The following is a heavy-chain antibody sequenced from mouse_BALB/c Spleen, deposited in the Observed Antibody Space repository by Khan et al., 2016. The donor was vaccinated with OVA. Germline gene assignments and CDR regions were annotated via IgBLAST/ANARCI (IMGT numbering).Heavy chain of an antibody. CDR2: IWSDGST. J-gene: IGHJ4*01. CDR1: GFSLTSYG. CDR3: ARWFDGYYYLDAMDY. Sequence: QVQLKQSGPGLVAPSQSLSITCTVSGFSLTSYGVHWVRQPPGKGLEWLVVIWSDGSTNYNSVLKSRLSISKDNSKSQVFLKMNSLQTDDTAIYYCARWFDGYYYLDAMDYWGQGTSVTVSS. V-gene: IGHV2-6*02. D-gene: IGHD2-3*01.